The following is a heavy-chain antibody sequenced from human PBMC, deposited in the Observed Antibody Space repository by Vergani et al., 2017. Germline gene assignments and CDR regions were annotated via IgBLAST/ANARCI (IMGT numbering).Heavy chain of an antibody. V-gene: IGHV5-51*01. Sequence: EVQLVQSGAEVKKPGESLKISCKGSGYSFTSYWIGWVRQMPGKGLEWMGIIYPGDSDTRYSPSFQGQVTISADKSISTAYLQWSSLQASDPAMYYCARHRAYSGDVVRNYYFDDWGQGRLVTVSS. D-gene: IGHD5-12*01. CDR1: GYSFTSYW. J-gene: IGHJ4*02. CDR3: ARHRAYSGDVVRNYYFDD. CDR2: IYPGDSDT.